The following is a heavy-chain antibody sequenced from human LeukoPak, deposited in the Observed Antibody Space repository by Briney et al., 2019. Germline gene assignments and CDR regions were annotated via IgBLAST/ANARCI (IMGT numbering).Heavy chain of an antibody. CDR2: INPSGGST. CDR3: ARGGLDDGYNYHYFDY. J-gene: IGHJ4*02. D-gene: IGHD5-24*01. Sequence: ASVKVSCKASGYTFTSHYIHWVRQAPGQGLEWMGIINPSGGSTSSAQNFQDRVTMTRDTSTTTIYMELSSLRSEDTAVYYCARGGLDDGYNYHYFDYWGQGTLVTVSS. V-gene: IGHV1-46*01. CDR1: GYTFTSHY.